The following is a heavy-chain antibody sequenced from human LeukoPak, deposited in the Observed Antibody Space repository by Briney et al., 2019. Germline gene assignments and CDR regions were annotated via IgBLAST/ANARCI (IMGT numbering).Heavy chain of an antibody. CDR2: ISPYNGNT. CDR1: GYTFTTFG. V-gene: IGHV1-18*01. D-gene: IGHD5-18*01. J-gene: IGHJ4*02. CDR3: ARDKGRAYSYGYVDY. Sequence: ASVKVSSKTSGYTFTTFGINWVRQAPGQGLEWMGWISPYNGNTNYAQKLQGRVTMTTDTSTNTAYMELRSLRSDDTAVYYCARDKGRAYSYGYVDYWGQGTLVTVS.